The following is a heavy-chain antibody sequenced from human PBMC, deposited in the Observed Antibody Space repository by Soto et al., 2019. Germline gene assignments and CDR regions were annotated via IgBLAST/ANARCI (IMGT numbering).Heavy chain of an antibody. CDR3: AEGYCISTSCYVGLFDP. CDR2: IYYSGST. V-gene: IGHV4-39*01. Sequence: PSETLSLTCTVSGGSISSSSYYWGWIRQPPGKGLEWIGSIYYSGSTYYNPSLKSRVTISVDTSKNQFSLKLSSVTAADTAVYYCAEGYCISTSCYVGLFDPWGQGTLVTVSS. CDR1: GGSISSSSYY. J-gene: IGHJ5*02. D-gene: IGHD2-2*01.